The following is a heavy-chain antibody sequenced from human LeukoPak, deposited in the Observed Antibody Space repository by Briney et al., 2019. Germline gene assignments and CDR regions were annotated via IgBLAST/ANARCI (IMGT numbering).Heavy chain of an antibody. CDR2: ISSSGSTI. CDR3: ASHHYGDFSFDY. D-gene: IGHD4-17*01. J-gene: IGHJ4*02. V-gene: IGHV3-48*03. Sequence: QPGGSLRLSCAASGFTFSSYEMNWVRQAPGKGLEWVSYISSSGSTIYYADSVKGRFTISRDNAKNSLYLQMNSLRAEDTAVYYCASHHYGDFSFDYWGQGTLVTVPS. CDR1: GFTFSSYE.